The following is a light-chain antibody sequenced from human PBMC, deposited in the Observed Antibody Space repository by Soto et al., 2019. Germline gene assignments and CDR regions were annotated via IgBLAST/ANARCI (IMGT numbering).Light chain of an antibody. V-gene: IGLV2-8*01. J-gene: IGLJ3*02. CDR1: SSEVGAYKY. CDR3: TSYVGSNIWV. Sequence: QSALTQPPSASGSPGQSVTISCTGTSSEVGAYKYVSWYQQYPGKAPKLMIYEVSKRPSGVPDRFSGSKSGNTASLTVSELQAEDEADYYCTSYVGSNIWVFGGGTKLTVL. CDR2: EVS.